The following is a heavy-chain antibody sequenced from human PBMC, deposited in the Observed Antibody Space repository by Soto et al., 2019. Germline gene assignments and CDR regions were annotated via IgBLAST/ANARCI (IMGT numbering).Heavy chain of an antibody. CDR2: ISVYNGNT. Sequence: GASVKVSCKASGYRFTSYYISWVRQAPGQGLEWMGWISVYNGNTNYAQTLQGRVTMTTDTSTSTAYMDLRSLRSDDTAVYYCARAQGPTVDFDYWGQGTLVTVSS. V-gene: IGHV1-18*01. CDR3: ARAQGPTVDFDY. CDR1: GYRFTSYY. D-gene: IGHD4-17*01. J-gene: IGHJ4*02.